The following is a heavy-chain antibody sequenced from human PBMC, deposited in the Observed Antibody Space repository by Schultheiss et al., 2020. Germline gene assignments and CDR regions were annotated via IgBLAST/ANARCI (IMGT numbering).Heavy chain of an antibody. Sequence: GGSLRLSCAASGFSFSSYGMSWVRQAPGKGLEWVSAISGSGGSTSYADSVKGRFTISRDNAKNTLYLQMNSLRAEDTAVYYCASWSTPYCGGDCYSGLVDYWGQGTLVTVSS. CDR1: GFSFSSYG. CDR3: ASWSTPYCGGDCYSGLVDY. V-gene: IGHV3-23*01. J-gene: IGHJ4*02. D-gene: IGHD2-21*02. CDR2: ISGSGGST.